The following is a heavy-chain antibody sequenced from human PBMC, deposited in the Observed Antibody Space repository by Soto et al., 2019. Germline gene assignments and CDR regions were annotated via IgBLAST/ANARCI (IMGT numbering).Heavy chain of an antibody. CDR3: ARARRYYYDSSGSHPMGY. Sequence: ASVKVSCKASGYTFTSYYMHWVLQAPGQGLEWMGIINPSGGSTSYAQKFQGRVTMTRDTSTSTVYMELSSLRSEDTAVYYCARARRYYYDSSGSHPMGYWGQGTLVTVS. J-gene: IGHJ4*02. CDR1: GYTFTSYY. D-gene: IGHD3-22*01. V-gene: IGHV1-46*01. CDR2: INPSGGST.